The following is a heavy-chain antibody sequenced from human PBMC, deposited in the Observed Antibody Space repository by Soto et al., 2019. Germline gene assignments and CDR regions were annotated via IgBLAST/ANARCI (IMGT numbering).Heavy chain of an antibody. CDR1: GFTFGAFA. Sequence: LRLSCTVSGFTFGAFAIYWVRQAPGKGLEWVALISYDGTNEDYAESVRGRFTISRDNSKNTLYLDMNSLSAEDSAVYFCAKGVVREPAYFDYWGQGTLVTVSS. CDR2: ISYDGTNE. CDR3: AKGVVREPAYFDY. J-gene: IGHJ4*02. D-gene: IGHD3-10*01. V-gene: IGHV3-30*18.